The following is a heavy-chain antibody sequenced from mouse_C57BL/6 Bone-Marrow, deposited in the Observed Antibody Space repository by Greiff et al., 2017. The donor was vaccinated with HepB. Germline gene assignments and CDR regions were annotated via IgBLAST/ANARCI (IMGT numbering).Heavy chain of an antibody. CDR3: TRQGDGYL. CDR2: IRNKANNHAT. Sequence: DVKLVESGGGLVQPGGSMKLSCAASGFTFSDSWMDWVRQSPEKGLEWVAGIRNKANNHATYYAESVKGRFTISRDDSKSSVYLQMNSLRAEDTGIYYCTRQGDGYLWGQGTTLTVSS. CDR1: GFTFSDSW. V-gene: IGHV6-6*01. J-gene: IGHJ2*01. D-gene: IGHD2-3*01.